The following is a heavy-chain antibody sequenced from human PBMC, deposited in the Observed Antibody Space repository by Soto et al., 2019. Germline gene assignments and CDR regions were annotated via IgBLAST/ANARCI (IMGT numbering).Heavy chain of an antibody. V-gene: IGHV3-30-3*01. Sequence: PGGSLRLSCAAGGFTFSTQAMHWVRQAPGKGLEWVAVISYDGSKIYYADSVKGRFTISRDNSKNTLYLQMNSLRAEDTAVYYCARGPRKFYYFDAWGQGT. CDR2: ISYDGSKI. J-gene: IGHJ4*02. CDR3: ARGPRKFYYFDA. CDR1: GFTFSTQA. D-gene: IGHD3-3*01.